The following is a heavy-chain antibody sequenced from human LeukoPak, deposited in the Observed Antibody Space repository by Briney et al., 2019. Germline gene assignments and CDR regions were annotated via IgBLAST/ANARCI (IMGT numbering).Heavy chain of an antibody. Sequence: PGGSLRLSCAASGFTFSAYWMHWVRQAPGKGLVWVSRLNTDGRDTRYADSVQGRFTISRDNAKNTLYLQMNSLRAEDTAVYYCARGNTGIVGATVWGQGTLVTVSS. CDR3: ARGNTGIVGATV. CDR2: LNTDGRDT. D-gene: IGHD1-26*01. J-gene: IGHJ4*02. V-gene: IGHV3-74*01. CDR1: GFTFSAYW.